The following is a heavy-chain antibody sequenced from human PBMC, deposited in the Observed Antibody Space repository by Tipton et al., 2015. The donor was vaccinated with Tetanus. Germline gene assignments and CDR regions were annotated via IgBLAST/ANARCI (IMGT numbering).Heavy chain of an antibody. D-gene: IGHD7-27*01. CDR2: ISANSGNT. CDR1: GYTFTSYG. Sequence: QLVQSGAEVKKPGASVKVSCKASGYTFTSYGINWERQAPGQGLEWMGWISANSGNTKYAQKFQGRVTMTTETPTSTVYMELRSLRSDDTAVYFCARDRDWGLDYWGQGTLVTVSS. V-gene: IGHV1-18*01. J-gene: IGHJ4*02. CDR3: ARDRDWGLDY.